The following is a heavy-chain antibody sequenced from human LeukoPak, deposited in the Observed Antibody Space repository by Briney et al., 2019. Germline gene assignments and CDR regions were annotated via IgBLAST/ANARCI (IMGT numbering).Heavy chain of an antibody. V-gene: IGHV3-33*01. D-gene: IGHD5-24*01. CDR2: IWYDGSKQ. CDR3: ARDREARRADY. J-gene: IGHJ4*02. CDR1: GFTFSSYG. Sequence: GGSLRLSCAASGFTFSSYGMHWVRQAPGKGLEWVAVIWYDGSKQYYTDSVKGRFTISRDNSKNTLYLQMSSLRAEDTAVYYCARDREARRADYWGQGTLVTVSS.